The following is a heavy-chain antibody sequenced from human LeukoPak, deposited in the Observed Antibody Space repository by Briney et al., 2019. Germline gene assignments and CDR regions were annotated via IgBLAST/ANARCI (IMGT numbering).Heavy chain of an antibody. J-gene: IGHJ6*02. D-gene: IGHD4-17*01. Sequence: SETLFLTCTVSGDSITNYNYHWGWIRQPPGKGLEWIGRLYNTGSTDNTDSNPSLQSRVTISADTSMNQFSLRLTSVTAADTAVYYCARVVGGYGDYLSSYYFYGMDVWGQGTTVTVSS. CDR1: GDSITNYNYH. CDR3: ARVVGGYGDYLSSYYFYGMDV. V-gene: IGHV4-39*07. CDR2: LYNTGSTDNT.